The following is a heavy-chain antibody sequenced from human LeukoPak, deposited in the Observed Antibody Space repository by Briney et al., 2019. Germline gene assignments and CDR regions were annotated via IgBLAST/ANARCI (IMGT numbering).Heavy chain of an antibody. J-gene: IGHJ5*01. V-gene: IGHV3-48*03. CDR1: GFTFSSYE. Sequence: PGGSLRLSCVGSGFTFSSYEMNWVRQAPGKGLEWLSYISSSGRTTHYGESLEGRFTISRDNANSSIYLQVDNVRLDDTAIYYCATGGPFTFLYSSGWVDSWGQGTLVTVSS. CDR3: ATGGPFTFLYSSGWVDS. CDR2: ISSSGRTT. D-gene: IGHD3-22*01.